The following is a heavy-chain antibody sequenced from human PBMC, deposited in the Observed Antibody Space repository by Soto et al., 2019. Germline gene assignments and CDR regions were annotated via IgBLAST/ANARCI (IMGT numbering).Heavy chain of an antibody. CDR3: ARDRPRGY. CDR2: FNTNTGGT. CDR1: GYSFTAYY. V-gene: IGHV1-2*02. Sequence: QVQLVQSGAEVKKPGASVKVSCQASGYSFTAYYVHWVRQPPGQGLQWMGWFNTNTGGTTYAQKIQGRVTMTRDASISTAYMELSSIRSDDAALYYCARDRPRGYWGQGTLVAVSS. J-gene: IGHJ4*02.